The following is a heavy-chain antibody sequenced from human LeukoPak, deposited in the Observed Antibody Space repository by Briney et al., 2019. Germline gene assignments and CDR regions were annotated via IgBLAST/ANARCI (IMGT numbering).Heavy chain of an antibody. D-gene: IGHD3-10*01. V-gene: IGHV3-13*04. J-gene: IGHJ6*02. Sequence: GSLRLFCAASGFAFSSYDMHWFRQATGKGLEWVSAIGTAGDTYYPGSVKSRFTISRENAKNSLYLQMNSLRAGDTAVYYCARDRYYYGSGSYRYYYYGMDVWGQGTTVTVSS. CDR1: GFAFSSYD. CDR3: ARDRYYYGSGSYRYYYYGMDV. CDR2: IGTAGDT.